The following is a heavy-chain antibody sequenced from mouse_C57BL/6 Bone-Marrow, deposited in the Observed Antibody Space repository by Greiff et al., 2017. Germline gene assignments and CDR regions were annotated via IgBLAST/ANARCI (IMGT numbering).Heavy chain of an antibody. D-gene: IGHD1-1*01. CDR1: GYAFSSYW. J-gene: IGHJ3*01. CDR2: IYPGDGDT. Sequence: QVQLQQSGAELVKPGASVKISCKASGYAFSSYWMNWVKPRPGKGLEWIGQIYPGDGDTNYNGTFKGKATLTADKCSSTAYMQLSSLPSEDSAVYFCAREKKSHYYGSSPAWCAYWGQGTLVTVSA. V-gene: IGHV1-80*01. CDR3: AREKKSHYYGSSPAWCAY.